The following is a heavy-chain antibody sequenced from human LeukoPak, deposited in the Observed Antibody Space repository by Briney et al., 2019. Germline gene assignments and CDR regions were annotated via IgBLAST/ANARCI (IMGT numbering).Heavy chain of an antibody. Sequence: SETLSLTCTVSGGSFSSSDYYWGWIRQPPGKGLEWIGSIYYSGTTYYNPSLKSRVTISVDTSKNQFSLKLSSVTAADTAVFYCATGTYGSGSYLFDYWGQGTLVTVSS. CDR1: GGSFSSSDYY. CDR3: ATGTYGSGSYLFDY. D-gene: IGHD3-10*01. CDR2: IYYSGTT. J-gene: IGHJ4*02. V-gene: IGHV4-39*01.